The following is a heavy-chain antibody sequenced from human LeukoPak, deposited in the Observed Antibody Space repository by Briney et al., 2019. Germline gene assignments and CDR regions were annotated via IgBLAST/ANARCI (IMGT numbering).Heavy chain of an antibody. CDR3: ARDHRPEIQYYYMDV. V-gene: IGHV3-23*01. CDR1: GFTFSSYA. D-gene: IGHD1-14*01. J-gene: IGHJ6*03. Sequence: GGSLRLSCAASGFTFSSYAMSWVRQAPGKGLEWVSAISGSGGSTYYADSVKGRFTISRDISKNTFYLQMNSLTAEDTAVYYCARDHRPEIQYYYMDVWGKGTTVAVSS. CDR2: ISGSGGST.